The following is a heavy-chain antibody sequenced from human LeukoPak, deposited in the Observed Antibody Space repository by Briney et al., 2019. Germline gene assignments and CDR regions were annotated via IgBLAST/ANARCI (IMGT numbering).Heavy chain of an antibody. J-gene: IGHJ5*02. CDR2: IHHSGST. Sequence: SQTLSLTCTVSGGSISSGGYYLSWIRQPPGKGLEWIGYIHHSGSTYYNPSLKSRVTISVDRSKNQFSLKLSSVTAADTAVYYCARAASSRNYWSPGVYWFDPWGQGTLVTVSS. CDR3: ARAASSRNYWSPGVYWFDP. V-gene: IGHV4-30-2*01. CDR1: GGSISSGGYY. D-gene: IGHD3-22*01.